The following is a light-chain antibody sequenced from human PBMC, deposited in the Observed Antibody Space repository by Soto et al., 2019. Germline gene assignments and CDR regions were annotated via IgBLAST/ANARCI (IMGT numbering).Light chain of an antibody. CDR3: AALDDGLRAWV. Sequence: QSVLTQPPSASGTPGQRVTISCSESSSSIGSNYIYWYQQLPGTAPKLLIYRDSQRPSGVPDRFSGSKSGTSASLAISGLRSEDEADYCCAALDDGLRAWVFGKGTKVTVL. CDR2: RDS. CDR1: SSSIGSNY. J-gene: IGLJ3*02. V-gene: IGLV1-47*01.